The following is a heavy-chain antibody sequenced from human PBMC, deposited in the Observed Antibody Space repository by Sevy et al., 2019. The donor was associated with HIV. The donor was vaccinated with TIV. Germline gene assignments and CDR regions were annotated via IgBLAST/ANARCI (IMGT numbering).Heavy chain of an antibody. CDR1: GFSFSAHW. Sequence: GGSLRLSCAASGFSFSAHWMNWVRQAPGKGLEWVANIKGDGSDKHYVDSVEGRFTISRDNAKNVLYLQMNSLRVEDTTVYYWAHETFGRFESWGQGTLVTVSS. J-gene: IGHJ4*02. CDR2: IKGDGSDK. V-gene: IGHV3-7*01. CDR3: AHETFGRFES. D-gene: IGHD3-16*01.